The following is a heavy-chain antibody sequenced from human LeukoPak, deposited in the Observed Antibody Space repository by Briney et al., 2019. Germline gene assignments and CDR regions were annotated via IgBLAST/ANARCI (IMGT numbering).Heavy chain of an antibody. CDR2: MYSGGAT. D-gene: IGHD4-17*01. CDR1: GVTVSSSY. Sequence: PGGSLRLSCAASGVTVSSSYMSWVRQAPGQGLEWVSIMYSGGATDYADSVKGRFTISRDNSKNTLYLQMNSLRAEDTAAYYCARDPSPFYGDYGYWGQGTLVIVSS. J-gene: IGHJ4*02. V-gene: IGHV3-66*01. CDR3: ARDPSPFYGDYGY.